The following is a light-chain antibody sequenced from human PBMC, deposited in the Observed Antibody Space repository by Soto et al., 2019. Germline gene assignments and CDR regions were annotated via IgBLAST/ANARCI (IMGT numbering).Light chain of an antibody. Sequence: DLVMTQTPLSLPVTPGEPASISCRSSQSLLYSDDGNTYLDWFLQKPGQSPQLLIYTVSYRASGVPDRFSGSGSGTDFTLKISRVEAEDVGVYYCLQRKEFPWTFGQGTRVESK. CDR2: TVS. V-gene: IGKV2-40*01. CDR1: QSLLYSDDGNTY. CDR3: LQRKEFPWT. J-gene: IGKJ1*01.